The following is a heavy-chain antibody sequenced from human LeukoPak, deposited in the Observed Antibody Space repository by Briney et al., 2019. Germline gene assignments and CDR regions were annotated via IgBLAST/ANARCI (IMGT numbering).Heavy chain of an antibody. Sequence: PGESLKLSCAASGFNFSGAAMHWARQASGKGLEWVGRIRSKANNYVTTFAASVKGRFTISRDDANNTVHLHMSSLKAEDTAEYYCFVVEVGYWGQGTLVTVSS. CDR1: GFNFSGAA. J-gene: IGHJ4*02. CDR2: IRSKANNYVT. D-gene: IGHD2-21*01. CDR3: FVVEVGY. V-gene: IGHV3-73*01.